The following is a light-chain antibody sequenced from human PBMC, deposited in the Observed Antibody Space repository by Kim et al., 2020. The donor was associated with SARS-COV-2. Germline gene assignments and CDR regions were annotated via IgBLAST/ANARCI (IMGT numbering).Light chain of an antibody. CDR3: QQYETYWT. V-gene: IGKV1-5*03. CDR2: KAS. Sequence: SASVGDRVTITCRASQSVGIYLAWYQQKPGKAPKLLIYKASTLESGVPPRFSGSGSGTEFTLTISSLQPDDFATYYCQQYETYWTFGQGTKVDIK. CDR1: QSVGIY. J-gene: IGKJ1*01.